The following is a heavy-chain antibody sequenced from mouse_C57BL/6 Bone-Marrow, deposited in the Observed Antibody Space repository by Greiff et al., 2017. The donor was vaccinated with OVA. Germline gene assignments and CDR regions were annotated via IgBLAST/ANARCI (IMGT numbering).Heavy chain of an antibody. J-gene: IGHJ2*01. D-gene: IGHD1-1*01. CDR1: GYTFTSYG. CDR3: ARKDGSSSFDY. CDR2: IYPRSGNT. Sequence: VQLQQSGAELARPGASVKLSCKASGYTFTSYGISWVKQRTGQGLEWIGEIYPRSGNTYYNEKFKGKATLTADNTSSTAYIGLRSLTSEDAAVYFCARKDGSSSFDYWGQGTTLTVSS. V-gene: IGHV1-81*01.